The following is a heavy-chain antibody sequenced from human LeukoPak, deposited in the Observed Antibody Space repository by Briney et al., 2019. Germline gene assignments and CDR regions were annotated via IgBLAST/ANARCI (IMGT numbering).Heavy chain of an antibody. Sequence: GGSLRLSCAASGCTFSSYGMNWVRQAPGKGLEWVAVIWCDGSNKYYADSVKGRFTISRDNADNSLYLQMNSLRAEDTAVYYCARDGKYDSSGYYSLDYWGQGTLVTVSS. J-gene: IGHJ4*02. D-gene: IGHD3-22*01. V-gene: IGHV3-33*01. CDR2: IWCDGSNK. CDR3: ARDGKYDSSGYYSLDY. CDR1: GCTFSSYG.